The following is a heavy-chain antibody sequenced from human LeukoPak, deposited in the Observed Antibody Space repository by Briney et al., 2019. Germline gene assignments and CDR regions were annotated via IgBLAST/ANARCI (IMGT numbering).Heavy chain of an antibody. CDR1: GFTFSAAW. CDR3: VADLPGPSSPYFDY. Sequence: GGSLRLSCAASGFTFSAAWMHWVRQAPGKGLEWVGRIKSKSKGGTKDYDAPVRDRFTISRDDSKNTLNLQMDSLRTEDTAVYYCVADLPGPSSPYFDYWGQGTLVTVAS. D-gene: IGHD2-15*01. CDR2: IKSKSKGGTK. J-gene: IGHJ4*02. V-gene: IGHV3-15*01.